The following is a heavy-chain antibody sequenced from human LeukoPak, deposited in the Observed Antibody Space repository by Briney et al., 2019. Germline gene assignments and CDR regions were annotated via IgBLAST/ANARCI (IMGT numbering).Heavy chain of an antibody. J-gene: IGHJ4*02. Sequence: GASVKVSCKASGYTFTIYGISWVRQAPGQGLEWMGWISAYNGNTNYAQKLQGRVTMTTDTSTSTAYMGLRSLRSDDTAVYYCARDRGSSSWRPFDYWGQGTLVTVSS. V-gene: IGHV1-18*01. CDR2: ISAYNGNT. CDR3: ARDRGSSSWRPFDY. CDR1: GYTFTIYG. D-gene: IGHD6-13*01.